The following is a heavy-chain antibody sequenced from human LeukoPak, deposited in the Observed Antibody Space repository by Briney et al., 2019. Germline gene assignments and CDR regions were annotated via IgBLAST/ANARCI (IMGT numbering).Heavy chain of an antibody. CDR2: IYYSGST. V-gene: IGHV4-39*07. Sequence: PSETLSLTCTVSGGSISSSSYYWGWIRQPPGKGLEWIGSIYYSGSTYYNPSLKSRVTISVDTSKNQFSLKLSSVTAADTAVYYCARGGYYYDSSGSLGDYWGQGTLVTVSS. CDR3: ARGGYYYDSSGSLGDY. D-gene: IGHD3-22*01. J-gene: IGHJ4*02. CDR1: GGSISSSSYY.